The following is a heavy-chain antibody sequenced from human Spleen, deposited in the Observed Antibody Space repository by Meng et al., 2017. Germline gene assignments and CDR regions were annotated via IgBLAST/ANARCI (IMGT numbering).Heavy chain of an antibody. CDR1: GDSFTNFE. CDR3: GRIGDGDINWEGVVAF. D-gene: IGHD1-1*01. V-gene: IGHV1-8*01. CDR2: MNPSTGDT. Sequence: QVQPVQSGAEVKKPGASGRVSCQASGDSFTNFEVKWVRQAAGQGLEWVGWMNPSTGDTGFTQKFQGRVSLTTDNSIDTAYMELSSLRSEDTAIYYCGRIGDGDINWEGVVAFWGQGTLVTVSS. J-gene: IGHJ4*02.